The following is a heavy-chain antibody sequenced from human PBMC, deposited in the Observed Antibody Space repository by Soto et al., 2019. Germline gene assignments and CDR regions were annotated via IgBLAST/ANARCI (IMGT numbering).Heavy chain of an antibody. CDR2: ITSSSSAI. CDR1: GFTFSSYS. V-gene: IGHV3-48*01. Sequence: EVQLVESGGGLVQPGGSLTLSCAASGFTFSSYSVNWVRQAPGKGLEWVAYITSSSSAIYYGDSVKGRCTISRDNVKNSLYLQMNSLRAEDTAVYYCARPQRYGEAHDAFDIWGQGTMVIASS. D-gene: IGHD4-17*01. CDR3: ARPQRYGEAHDAFDI. J-gene: IGHJ3*02.